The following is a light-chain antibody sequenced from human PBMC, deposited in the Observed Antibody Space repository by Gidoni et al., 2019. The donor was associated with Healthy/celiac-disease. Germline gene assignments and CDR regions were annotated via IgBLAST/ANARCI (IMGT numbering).Light chain of an antibody. CDR1: QSISSY. CDR2: AAS. Sequence: DIQMTQSPSSLSASVGDRVTITCRASQSISSYLNWYQQKPGKAPKLLIYAASSLQSGVPSSFSGSGSGTDFTLTISSLQPEDFATYYCQQSYSTLWTFGPXTKVEIK. V-gene: IGKV1-39*01. J-gene: IGKJ1*01. CDR3: QQSYSTLWT.